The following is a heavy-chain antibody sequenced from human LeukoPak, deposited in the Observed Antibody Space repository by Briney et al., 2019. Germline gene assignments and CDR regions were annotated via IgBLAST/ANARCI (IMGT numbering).Heavy chain of an antibody. V-gene: IGHV1-69*05. Sequence: SVKVSCKASGGTFSSYAISWVRQAPGQGLEWMGGIIPIFGTANYAQKFQGRVTMTRDTSTSTVYMELSSLRSEDTAVYYCARDGYFIVSGYYFDYWGQGTLVTVSS. CDR2: IIPIFGTA. D-gene: IGHD2-15*01. J-gene: IGHJ4*02. CDR3: ARDGYFIVSGYYFDY. CDR1: GGTFSSYA.